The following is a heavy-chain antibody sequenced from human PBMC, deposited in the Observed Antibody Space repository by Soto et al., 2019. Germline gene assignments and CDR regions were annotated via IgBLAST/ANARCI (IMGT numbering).Heavy chain of an antibody. CDR1: GGTFSSYA. J-gene: IGHJ6*02. D-gene: IGHD2-15*01. CDR3: ARSQGGSSSLDIYYNYYYGMDV. Sequence: QVQLVQSGAEVKKPGSSVKVSCKAPGGTFSSYAISWVRQAPGQGLEWMGGIIPIFGTAKYAQKFQGRVTITADESTSTGYMELSSLRSEDTAEYYCARSQGGSSSLDIYYNYYYGMDVWGQGTTVTVSS. V-gene: IGHV1-69*01. CDR2: IIPIFGTA.